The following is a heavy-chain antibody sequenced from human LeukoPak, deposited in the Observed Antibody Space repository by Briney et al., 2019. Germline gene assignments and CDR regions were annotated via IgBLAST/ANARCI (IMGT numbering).Heavy chain of an antibody. CDR3: ASMSIAARLYYYYGMDV. CDR1: GFTFSSYW. D-gene: IGHD6-6*01. J-gene: IGHJ6*02. Sequence: GGSLRLSCAASGFTFSSYWMHWVRQAPGKGLEWVSYISSSGSTIYYADSVKGRFTISRDNAKNSLYLQMNSLRAEDTAVYYCASMSIAARLYYYYGMDVWGQGTTVTVSS. CDR2: ISSSGSTI. V-gene: IGHV3-48*04.